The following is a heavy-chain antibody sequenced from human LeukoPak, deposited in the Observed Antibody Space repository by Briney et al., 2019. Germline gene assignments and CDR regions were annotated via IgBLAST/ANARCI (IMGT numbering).Heavy chain of an antibody. CDR1: GFTFSGYA. CDR2: ISGSGGST. D-gene: IGHD2-8*02. J-gene: IGHJ6*03. Sequence: PGGSLRLSCAASGFTFSGYAMSWVRQAPGKGLEWVSAISGSGGSTYYADSVKGRFTISRDNSKNTLYLQMNSLRAEDTAVYYCAKGGNYCTGGVCYYYYMDVWGKGTTVTVSS. V-gene: IGHV3-23*01. CDR3: AKGGNYCTGGVCYYYYMDV.